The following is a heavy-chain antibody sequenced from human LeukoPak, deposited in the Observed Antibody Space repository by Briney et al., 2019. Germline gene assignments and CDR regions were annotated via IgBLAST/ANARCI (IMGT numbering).Heavy chain of an antibody. CDR1: GGSFSGYY. CDR3: ARGRDGYGFPMRKSGYYFDY. Sequence: SETQSLTCAFYGGSFSGYYWSWIREPPGKGLEWIGEFRHSGSTNYHPSLKSRVTISLDTSKNQFSLKLTSVTAADTAVYYCARGRDGYGFPMRKSGYYFDYWGQGTLVTVSS. V-gene: IGHV4-34*01. D-gene: IGHD5-18*01. CDR2: FRHSGST. J-gene: IGHJ4*02.